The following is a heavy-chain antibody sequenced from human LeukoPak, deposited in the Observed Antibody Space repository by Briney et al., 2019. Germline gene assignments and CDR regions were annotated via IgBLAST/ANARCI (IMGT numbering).Heavy chain of an antibody. CDR3: AFIAARHPFDY. CDR2: INPSGGST. J-gene: IGHJ4*02. D-gene: IGHD6-6*01. Sequence: GASVKVSCKASGYTFTSYYMHWVRHAPGQGLEWMGIINPSGGSTSYAQKFQGRVTMTRDTSTSTVYMELSSLRSEDTAVYYCAFIAARHPFDYWGQGTLVTVSS. V-gene: IGHV1-46*03. CDR1: GYTFTSYY.